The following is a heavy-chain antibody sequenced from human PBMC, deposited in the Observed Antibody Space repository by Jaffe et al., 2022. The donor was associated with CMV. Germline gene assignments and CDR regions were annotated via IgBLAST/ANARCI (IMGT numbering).Heavy chain of an antibody. CDR3: ARHLGIFRGVLNNWFDP. CDR2: IYYSGST. CDR1: GGSISSSSYY. V-gene: IGHV4-39*01. J-gene: IGHJ5*02. D-gene: IGHD3-10*01. Sequence: QLQLQESGPGLVKPSETLSLTCTVSGGSISSSSYYWGWIRQPPGKGLEWIGSIYYSGSTYYNPSLKSRVTISVDTSKNQFSLKLSSVTAADTAVYYCARHLGIFRGVLNNWFDPWGQGTLVTVSS.